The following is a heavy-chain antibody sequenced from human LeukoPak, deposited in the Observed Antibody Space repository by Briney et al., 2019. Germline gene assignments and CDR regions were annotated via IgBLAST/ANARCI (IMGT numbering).Heavy chain of an antibody. V-gene: IGHV3-30*04. D-gene: IGHD5-12*01. CDR3: ARVSRGYDYNYYYGMDV. J-gene: IGHJ6*04. CDR1: GFTFSSYA. CDR2: ISYDGSNK. Sequence: GRSLRLSRAASGFTFSSYAMHWVRQAPGKGLEWVAVISYDGSNKYYADSVKGRFTISRDNSENTLYLQMNSLRAEDTAVYYCARVSRGYDYNYYYGMDVWGKGTTVTVSS.